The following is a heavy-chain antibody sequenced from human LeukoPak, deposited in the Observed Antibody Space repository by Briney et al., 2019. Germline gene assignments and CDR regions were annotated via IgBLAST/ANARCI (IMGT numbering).Heavy chain of an antibody. J-gene: IGHJ4*02. CDR3: ARHLLTVVTLEEIFDY. V-gene: IGHV4-59*01. CDR1: GGSLSGFY. D-gene: IGHD4-23*01. Sequence: SETLSLTCTVSGGSLSGFYWSWIRQPPGKGLEWIGYVYYSGSTTYNPSLKSRVTISVDTSKNQFSLRLGSVTAADTAVYYCARHLLTVVTLEEIFDYWGQGTLVTVSS. CDR2: VYYSGST.